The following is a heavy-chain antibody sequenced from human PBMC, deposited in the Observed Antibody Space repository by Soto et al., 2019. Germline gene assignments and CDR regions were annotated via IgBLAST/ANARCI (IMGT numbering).Heavy chain of an antibody. CDR2: ISAYNGNT. CDR3: ARGIAAAGTWGNWFDP. CDR1: GYTFTSYG. J-gene: IGHJ5*02. V-gene: IGHV1-18*01. D-gene: IGHD6-13*01. Sequence: QVQLVQSGAEVKKPGASVKVSCKASGYTFTSYGISWVRQAPGQALEWMGWISAYNGNTNNAQKLQGRVTITTDTSTSTAYMELRSLRSDDTAVYYCARGIAAAGTWGNWFDPWGQGTLVTVSS.